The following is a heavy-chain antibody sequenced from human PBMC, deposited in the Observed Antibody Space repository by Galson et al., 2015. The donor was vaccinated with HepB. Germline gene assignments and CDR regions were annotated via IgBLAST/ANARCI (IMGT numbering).Heavy chain of an antibody. CDR2: TYYRSKWYN. D-gene: IGHD2-15*01. J-gene: IGHJ4*02. V-gene: IGHV6-1*01. Sequence: CAISGDSVSSNSAAWNWIRQSPSRGLEWLGRTYYRSKWYNDYAVSVKSRITINPDTSKNQFSLQLNSVTPEDTAVYYCAREGPPYCSGGSCYDYWGQGTLVTVSS. CDR1: GDSVSSNSAA. CDR3: AREGPPYCSGGSCYDY.